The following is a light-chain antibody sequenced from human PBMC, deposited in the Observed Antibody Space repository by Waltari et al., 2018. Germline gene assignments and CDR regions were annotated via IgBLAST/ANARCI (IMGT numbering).Light chain of an antibody. V-gene: IGKV4-1*01. CDR3: QQSYTTPYT. CDR1: QTVLYNSNNKNY. CDR2: WAS. Sequence: DIVMTQSPDSLAVSLGERATINCKSSQTVLYNSNNKNYLAWYQQKPGQPPQLLIYWASTRESGVPDRFSGSGSGTDFSLTISSLQAEDVAVYYCQQSYTTPYTFGQGTKVEIK. J-gene: IGKJ2*01.